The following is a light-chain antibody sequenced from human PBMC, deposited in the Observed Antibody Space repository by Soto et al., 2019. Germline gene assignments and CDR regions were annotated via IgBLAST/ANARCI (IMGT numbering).Light chain of an antibody. CDR3: QQYASSPLT. CDR2: GAS. CDR1: QSVGRNY. V-gene: IGKV3-20*01. J-gene: IGKJ4*01. Sequence: ETVLTQSPGTLSLSPGERATLSCRASQSVGRNYLAWYRQKRGQDPRLLIHGASSRATGIPDRFSGSGSGTDFTLTISRLEPEDFAVYYCQQYASSPLTFGGGTKVEIK.